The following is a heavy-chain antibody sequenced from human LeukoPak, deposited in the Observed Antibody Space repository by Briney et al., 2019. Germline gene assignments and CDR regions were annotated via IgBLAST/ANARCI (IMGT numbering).Heavy chain of an antibody. V-gene: IGHV4-39*07. CDR2: IYNTGST. Sequence: SEALSLTCTVSGDSISSTNFYWGWIRQPPGKGLEWIGSIYNTGSTYYNPSLKSRVTISVDTSKNQFSLKLSSVTAADTAVYYCARDRYYGSGLDYWGQGTLVTVSS. D-gene: IGHD3-10*01. CDR1: GDSISSTNFY. J-gene: IGHJ4*02. CDR3: ARDRYYGSGLDY.